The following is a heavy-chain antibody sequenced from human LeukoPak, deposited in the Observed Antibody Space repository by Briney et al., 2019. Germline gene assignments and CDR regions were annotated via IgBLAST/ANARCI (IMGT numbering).Heavy chain of an antibody. D-gene: IGHD3-22*01. CDR3: ARGYYHDSNGYYYAGY. J-gene: IGHJ4*02. CDR2: IYSGGST. V-gene: IGHV3-53*05. CDR1: GFTVSSNY. Sequence: GGSLRLSCAASGFTVSSNYMSWVRQAPGKGLEWVSVIYSGGSTYYADSVKGRFTISRDNSKNTLYLQMSSLRAEDTAEYYCARGYYHDSNGYYYAGYWGQGTLVTVSS.